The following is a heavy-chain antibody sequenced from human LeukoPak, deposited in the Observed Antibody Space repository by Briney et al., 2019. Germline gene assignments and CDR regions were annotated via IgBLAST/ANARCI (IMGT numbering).Heavy chain of an antibody. CDR1: GFTITTYA. D-gene: IGHD3-10*01. Sequence: GGSLTLSCAASGFTITTYAMGWVRQAPGKGLEWVSVISDRGDSTHYADSVKGRFTISRDNARNSLYLQMNSLRAEDTAVYYCARVGPAMGYWGQGTLVTVSS. J-gene: IGHJ4*02. CDR2: ISDRGDST. CDR3: ARVGPAMGY. V-gene: IGHV3-23*01.